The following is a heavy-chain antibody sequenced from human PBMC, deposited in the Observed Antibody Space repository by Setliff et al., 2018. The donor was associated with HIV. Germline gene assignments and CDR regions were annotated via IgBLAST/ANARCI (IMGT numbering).Heavy chain of an antibody. CDR3: ASVPMEYSGYNSDSGSYYYHDGWDV. Sequence: SVKVSCKASGGTFSTHAINWVRQAPGQGLEWMGGIIPIFGTTHYAQKFQGRVTITTDESTNTAYMELGSLRSEDTAVYYCASVPMEYSGYNSDSGSYYYHDGWDVWGQGTTVTVSS. V-gene: IGHV1-69*05. D-gene: IGHD5-12*01. CDR1: GGTFSTHA. J-gene: IGHJ6*02. CDR2: IIPIFGTT.